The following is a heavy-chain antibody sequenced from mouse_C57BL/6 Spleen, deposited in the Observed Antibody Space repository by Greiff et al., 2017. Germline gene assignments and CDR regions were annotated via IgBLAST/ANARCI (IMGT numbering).Heavy chain of an antibody. D-gene: IGHD1-1*01. Sequence: EVQGVESGGGLVQPKGSLKLSCAASGFSFNTYAMNWVRQAPGKGLEWVARIRSKSNNYATYYADSVKDRFTIARDDSESMLYLQMNNLKTEDTAMYYCVWYGSSYGYFDVWGTGTTVTVSS. CDR3: VWYGSSYGYFDV. CDR2: IRSKSNNYAT. J-gene: IGHJ1*03. CDR1: GFSFNTYA. V-gene: IGHV10-1*01.